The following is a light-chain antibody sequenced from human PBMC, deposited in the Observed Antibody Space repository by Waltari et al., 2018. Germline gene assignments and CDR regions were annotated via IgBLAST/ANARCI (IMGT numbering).Light chain of an antibody. J-gene: IGKJ1*01. CDR2: TAS. V-gene: IGKV1-5*03. CDR1: QSIVVW. Sequence: DIQVTQSPSTLSASVGDRVTITCRASQSIVVWLAWYQQKPGQAPRLLIYTASYLESGVPARFSGSGSGTEFTLTISSLQADDFATYYCLQYNSYPWTFGQGTKVEIK. CDR3: LQYNSYPWT.